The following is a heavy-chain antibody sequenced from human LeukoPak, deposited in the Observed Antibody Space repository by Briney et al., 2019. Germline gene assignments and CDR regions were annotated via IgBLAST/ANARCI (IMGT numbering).Heavy chain of an antibody. CDR3: AKSHCGSFSCSRAEF. V-gene: IGHV3-21*04. CDR1: GFTFSSYS. Sequence: GGSLRLSRAASGFTFSSYSMNWVRQAPGKGLEWVSSISSSSSYIYYADSVKGRFTISRDNSKNTLYLQMNSLRDEDTAVYYCAKSHCGSFSCSRAEFWGQGTLVTVSS. J-gene: IGHJ4*02. D-gene: IGHD2-2*01. CDR2: ISSSSSYI.